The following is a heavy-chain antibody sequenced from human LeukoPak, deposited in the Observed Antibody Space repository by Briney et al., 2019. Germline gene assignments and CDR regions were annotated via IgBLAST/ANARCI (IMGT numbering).Heavy chain of an antibody. Sequence: ASVKVSCKXSGYTFTSNYMHWVRQAPRQGLEWMGIINPSGGSTSYAQKFQGRVTMTRDTSTSTVYMELSSLRSEDTAVYYCARDSNKWDFDYWGQGTLVTVSS. CDR3: ARDSNKWDFDY. CDR2: INPSGGST. V-gene: IGHV1-46*01. CDR1: GYTFTSNY. D-gene: IGHD1-26*01. J-gene: IGHJ4*02.